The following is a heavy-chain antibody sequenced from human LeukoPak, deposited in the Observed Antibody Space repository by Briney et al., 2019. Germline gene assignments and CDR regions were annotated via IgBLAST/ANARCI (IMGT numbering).Heavy chain of an antibody. J-gene: IGHJ6*02. V-gene: IGHV3-33*06. CDR1: GFTFSSYG. Sequence: GGSLRLSCAASGFTFSSYGMHWVRQAPGKGLEWVAVIWYDGSNKYYADSVKGRFTISRDNSKNTLYLQMNSLRAEDTAVYYCAKMSGWYVTRSYYYGMDVWGQGTTVTVSS. CDR3: AKMSGWYVTRSYYYGMDV. D-gene: IGHD6-19*01. CDR2: IWYDGSNK.